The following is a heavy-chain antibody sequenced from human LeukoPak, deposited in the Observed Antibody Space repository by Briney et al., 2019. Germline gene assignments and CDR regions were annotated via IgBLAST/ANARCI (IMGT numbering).Heavy chain of an antibody. D-gene: IGHD5-12*01. CDR3: ASLSLIVATY. V-gene: IGHV3-7*01. CDR1: GFTFTTSW. Sequence: PGGSLRLSCAASGFTFTTSWLSWVRQAPGKGLEWVANIKPDGSDKYYVDSVKGRFTISRDNAKNSLYPQMNSLRAEDTAVYYCASLSLIVATYWGQGTLVTVSS. CDR2: IKPDGSDK. J-gene: IGHJ4*02.